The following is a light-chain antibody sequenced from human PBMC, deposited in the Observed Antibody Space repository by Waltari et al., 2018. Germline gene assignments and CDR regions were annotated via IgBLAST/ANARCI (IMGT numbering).Light chain of an antibody. CDR3: CSYAGSYTWV. J-gene: IGLJ3*02. CDR2: DVS. V-gene: IGLV2-11*01. CDR1: SSDVVTYKS. Sequence: QSALTQPRSVSGSPGQSVSISSTGTSSDVVTYKSVSWYQQHPGKAPHLMIFDVSKRPSGVPDRFSGSKSGNTASLTISGLQAEDEADYYCCSYAGSYTWVFGGGTKLTVL.